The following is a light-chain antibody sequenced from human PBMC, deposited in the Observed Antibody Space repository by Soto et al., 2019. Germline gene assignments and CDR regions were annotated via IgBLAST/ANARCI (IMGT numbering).Light chain of an antibody. CDR1: QGISSV. J-gene: IGKJ4*01. V-gene: IGKV1-13*02. Sequence: QLTQSPSSLSASVGDRVIITCRASQGISSVLAWYQQKPGKGPKLLIYDASTLERGVPSRFSGSGSGTDVTLTISNLQPEDFATYYCQQFKSYPLTFGGGTKVEIK. CDR2: DAS. CDR3: QQFKSYPLT.